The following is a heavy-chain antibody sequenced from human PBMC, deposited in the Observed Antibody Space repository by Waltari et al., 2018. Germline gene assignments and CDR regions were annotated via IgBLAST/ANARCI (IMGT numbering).Heavy chain of an antibody. CDR1: GFTFSYYA. D-gene: IGHD3-10*02. CDR2: KSGGGGSS. Sequence: EAQVVESGGGLVQPGGSLRLSCAASGFTFSYYAMNWVRQAPGEGLEWVASKSGGGGSSYYADSVKGRFTISRENSKNTLFLQMSSLRAEDTAVYYCVKEHSYVPGEGFDIWGQGTMVTVSS. J-gene: IGHJ3*02. V-gene: IGHV3-23*04. CDR3: VKEHSYVPGEGFDI.